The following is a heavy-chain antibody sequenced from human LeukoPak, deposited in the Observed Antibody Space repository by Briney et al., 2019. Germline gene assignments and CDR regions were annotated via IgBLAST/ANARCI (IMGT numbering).Heavy chain of an antibody. CDR2: IYYTGNT. Sequence: KPSETLSLTCAVSGGSITTYYWTWLRQPPGQALEWIGYIYYTGNTKYNPSLEGRVTMSIDTSKNEFSLKIYSVKAADTAVYFCASGSVVTALDQWGQGTLVTVSS. CDR3: ASGSVVTALDQ. J-gene: IGHJ4*02. V-gene: IGHV4-59*01. CDR1: GGSITTYY. D-gene: IGHD2-21*02.